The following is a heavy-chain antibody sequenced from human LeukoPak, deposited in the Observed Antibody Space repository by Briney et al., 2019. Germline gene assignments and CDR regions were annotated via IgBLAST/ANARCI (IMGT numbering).Heavy chain of an antibody. CDR3: AKEIGAYYYYGMDV. CDR2: ISGSGGST. J-gene: IGHJ6*02. Sequence: GGSLRLSWAASGFTFSSYAMSWVRQAPGKGLEWVSAISGSGGSTYYADSVKGRFTISRDNSKNTLYLQMNSLRAEDTAVYYCAKEIGAYYYYGMDVWGQGTTVTVSS. D-gene: IGHD3-16*01. V-gene: IGHV3-23*01. CDR1: GFTFSSYA.